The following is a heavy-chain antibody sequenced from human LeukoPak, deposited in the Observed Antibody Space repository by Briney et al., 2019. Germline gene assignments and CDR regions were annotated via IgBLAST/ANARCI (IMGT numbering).Heavy chain of an antibody. CDR2: ISSSSSYI. J-gene: IGHJ4*02. CDR1: GFTFSSYS. Sequence: GGSLRLSCAASGFTFSSYSMNWVRQAPGKGLEWVSSISSSSSYIYYADSVKGRFTISRDNAKNTLYLQMNSLRSEDTAVYYCARDLLGSSSSDYWGQGTLVTVSS. D-gene: IGHD6-13*01. CDR3: ARDLLGSSSSDY. V-gene: IGHV3-21*04.